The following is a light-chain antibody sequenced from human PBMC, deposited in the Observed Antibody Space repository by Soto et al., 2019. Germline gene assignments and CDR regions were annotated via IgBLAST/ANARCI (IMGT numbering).Light chain of an antibody. CDR2: GNK. V-gene: IGLV1-40*01. J-gene: IGLJ3*02. Sequence: QSVLTQPPSVSGAPGQRVAISCTGGSSNIGAGYDVHWYQRLPGTAPKLLVYGNKNRPSGVPDRFSGSKSGTSASLAITGLQAEDEAEYYCQSYDSGLSGSVFGGGTQLTVL. CDR1: SSNIGAGYD. CDR3: QSYDSGLSGSV.